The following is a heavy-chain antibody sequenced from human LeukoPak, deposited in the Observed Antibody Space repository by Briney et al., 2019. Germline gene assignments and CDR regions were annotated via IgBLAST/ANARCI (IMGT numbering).Heavy chain of an antibody. D-gene: IGHD2-21*01. CDR1: GSRFSSYW. J-gene: IGHJ4*02. V-gene: IGHV5-51*01. CDR2: IYPGDSDT. CDR3: ARHRGGNYYDASDY. Sequence: GESLKISCKGSGSRFSSYWIGWVRQMPGKGLEWMGIIYPGDSDTRYSPSFQGQVTISADKYVSTAYLQWSSLKASDTAMYYCARHRGGNYYDASDYWGQGTLVTVSS.